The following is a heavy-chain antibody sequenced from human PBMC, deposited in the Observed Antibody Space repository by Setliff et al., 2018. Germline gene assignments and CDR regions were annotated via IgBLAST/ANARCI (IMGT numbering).Heavy chain of an antibody. CDR1: GYNFITLG. CDR3: ARGRGPDIVVTIPGDY. J-gene: IGHJ4*02. D-gene: IGHD2-15*01. Sequence: ASVKVSCKTSGYNFITLGINWVRQAPGQGLEWVGWISPYSGKTDYAQKFQDRVIMTIDSATTTAYMVLKTLRSDDTAVYYCARGRGPDIVVTIPGDYWGQGTQVTVSS. V-gene: IGHV1-18*01. CDR2: ISPYSGKT.